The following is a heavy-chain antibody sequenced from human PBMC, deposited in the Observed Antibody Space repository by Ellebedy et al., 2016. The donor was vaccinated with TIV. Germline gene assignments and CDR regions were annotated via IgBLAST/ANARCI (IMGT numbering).Heavy chain of an antibody. CDR2: IRSKAYGETT. CDR3: TGYGGYVIVGDY. CDR1: GFTFGDSA. V-gene: IGHV3-49*03. D-gene: IGHD5-12*01. J-gene: IGHJ4*02. Sequence: PGGSLRLSCTASGFTFGDSAMSWFRQAPGKGLEWVGFIRSKAYGETTEYAASVKGRFTVSRDDSKSIAYLQMNSLKTEDTAVYYCTGYGGYVIVGDYWGQGTPVTVSS.